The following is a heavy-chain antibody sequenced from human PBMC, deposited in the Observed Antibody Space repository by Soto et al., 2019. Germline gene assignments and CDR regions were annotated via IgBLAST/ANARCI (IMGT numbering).Heavy chain of an antibody. CDR2: IYYSGST. V-gene: IGHV4-39*01. D-gene: IGHD2-2*01. J-gene: IGHJ4*02. Sequence: SETLSLTCTVSGGSISSSSYYWGWIRQPPGKGLEWIGSIYYSGSTYYNPSLKSRVTISVDTSKNQFSLKLSSVTAADTAVYYCARHSLARYQLLYYFDYWGQGTLVTVSS. CDR3: ARHSLARYQLLYYFDY. CDR1: GGSISSSSYY.